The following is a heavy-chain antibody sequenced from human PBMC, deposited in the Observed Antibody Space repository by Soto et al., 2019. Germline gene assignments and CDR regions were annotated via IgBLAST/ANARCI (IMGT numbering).Heavy chain of an antibody. V-gene: IGHV4-59*08. D-gene: IGHD3-16*02. CDR3: ARYGDIWGSYRYSNRGFYLDY. CDR1: GGSISSYY. J-gene: IGHJ4*02. CDR2: IYYSGST. Sequence: SETLSLTCTVSGGSISSYYWSWIRQPPGKGLEWIGYIYYSGSTNYNPSLKSRVTISVDTSKNQFSLKLSSVTAADTAVYYCARYGDIWGSYRYSNRGFYLDYWGQGTLVTVSS.